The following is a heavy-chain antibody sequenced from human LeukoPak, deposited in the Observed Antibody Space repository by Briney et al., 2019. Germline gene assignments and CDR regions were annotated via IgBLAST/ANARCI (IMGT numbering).Heavy chain of an antibody. CDR2: ISGSGSST. CDR1: GFTFSSYA. D-gene: IGHD5-24*01. J-gene: IGHJ4*02. CDR3: AKGIWLQPQVFDY. V-gene: IGHV3-23*01. Sequence: PGGSLRLSCAASGFTFSSYAMSWVRQAPGKGLEWVSAISGSGSSTYYADSVKGRFTISRDNSKNTLYLQMNSLRAEDTAVYYCAKGIWLQPQVFDYWGQGTLVTVSS.